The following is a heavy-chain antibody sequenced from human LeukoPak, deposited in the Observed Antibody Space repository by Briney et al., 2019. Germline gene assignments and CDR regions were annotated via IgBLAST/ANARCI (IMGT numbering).Heavy chain of an antibody. CDR3: ARMGAAGTLAMDV. D-gene: IGHD6-13*01. CDR2: ISSSSSTI. J-gene: IGHJ6*03. Sequence: GGSLRLSCAASGFTFSSYSMNWVRQAPGKGLEWVSYISSSSSTIYYADSVKGRFTISRDNAKNSLYLQMNSLRAEDTAVYYCARMGAAGTLAMDVWGKGTTVTVSS. CDR1: GFTFSSYS. V-gene: IGHV3-48*04.